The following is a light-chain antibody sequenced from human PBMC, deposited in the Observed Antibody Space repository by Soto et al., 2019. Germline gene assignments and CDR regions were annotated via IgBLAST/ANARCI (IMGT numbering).Light chain of an antibody. CDR3: QQYYSYPSVT. V-gene: IGKV1-9*01. J-gene: IGKJ5*01. CDR1: QGISTY. Sequence: IQLTQSPSSLSASVGDRVTITCRASQGISTYLAWYQQKPGKAPKLLIYVASTLQFGVPSRFSGSGSGTEFTLTISSLQPDDFATYYCQQYYSYPSVTFGQGTRLEIK. CDR2: VAS.